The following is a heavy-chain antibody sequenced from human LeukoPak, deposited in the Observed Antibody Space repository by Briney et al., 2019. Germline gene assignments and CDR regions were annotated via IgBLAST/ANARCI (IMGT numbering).Heavy chain of an antibody. Sequence: SETLSLTCAVYGGSFSGYYWSWIRQPPGKGLEWIGEINSSGSINYNPSLKSRVTISVDTSKNQFSLKLSSVTAADTAVYYCARMWVVPAAIGPYGMDVWGQGTTVTVSS. V-gene: IGHV4-34*01. CDR1: GGSFSGYY. D-gene: IGHD2-2*02. J-gene: IGHJ6*02. CDR2: INSSGSI. CDR3: ARMWVVPAAIGPYGMDV.